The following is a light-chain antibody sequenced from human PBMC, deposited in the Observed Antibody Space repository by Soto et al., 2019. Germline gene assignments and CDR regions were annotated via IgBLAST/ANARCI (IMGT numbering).Light chain of an antibody. CDR1: QSISSW. V-gene: IGKV1-39*01. CDR3: QQSYSTPWG. Sequence: DLQMTQSPSTLSASVGDRVTITCLASQSISSWLAWYQQKPGKAPKLLIYAASSLQSGVPSRFSGSGSGTDFTLTISSLQPEEFATYYCQQSYSTPWGFGQGTKVDIK. J-gene: IGKJ1*01. CDR2: AAS.